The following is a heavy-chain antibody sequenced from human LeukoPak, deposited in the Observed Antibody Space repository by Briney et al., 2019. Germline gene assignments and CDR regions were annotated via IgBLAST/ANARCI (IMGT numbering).Heavy chain of an antibody. D-gene: IGHD2-2*01. CDR2: IYHSGST. CDR1: GSSISSGYY. Sequence: SETLSLTCAVSGSSISSGYYWGWIRQPPGKGLEWIGSIYHSGSTYYNPSLKSRATISVDTSKNQFSLNLSSVTAADTAVYYCARGRAIPAAMDCWGQGTLVTGSS. J-gene: IGHJ4*02. V-gene: IGHV4-38-2*01. CDR3: ARGRAIPAAMDC.